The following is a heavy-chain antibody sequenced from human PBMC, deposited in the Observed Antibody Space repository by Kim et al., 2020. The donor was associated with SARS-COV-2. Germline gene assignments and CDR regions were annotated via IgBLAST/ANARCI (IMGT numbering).Heavy chain of an antibody. Sequence: GGSLRLSCAASGFTFSSYAMSWVRQAPGKGLEWVSAISGSGGSTYYADSVKGRFTISRDNSKNTLYLQMNSLRAEDTAVYYCAKATMIVVAYNWFDPWGQGTLVTVSS. CDR3: AKATMIVVAYNWFDP. J-gene: IGHJ5*02. CDR2: ISGSGGST. V-gene: IGHV3-23*01. D-gene: IGHD3-22*01. CDR1: GFTFSSYA.